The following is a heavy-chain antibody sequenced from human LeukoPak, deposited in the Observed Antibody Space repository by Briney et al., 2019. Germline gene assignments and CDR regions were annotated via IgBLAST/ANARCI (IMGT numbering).Heavy chain of an antibody. D-gene: IGHD4-17*01. CDR2: ITGSGGST. CDR3: AKGGDHGDSERWLDP. CDR1: GFTFSSYV. V-gene: IGHV3-23*01. J-gene: IGHJ5*02. Sequence: GGSLRLSCAASGFTFSSYVMSWVRQPPGKGLEWVSGITGSGGSTFYADSVKGRFTISRDNSKKTLFLQMKSLRGDDTAVYYCAKGGDHGDSERWLDPWGQGTLVTFSS.